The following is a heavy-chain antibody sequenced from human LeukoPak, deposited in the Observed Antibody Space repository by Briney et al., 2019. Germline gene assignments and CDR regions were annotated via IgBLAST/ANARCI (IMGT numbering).Heavy chain of an antibody. Sequence: GASVKVSCKASGGTFSSYAISWLRQAPGQGLEWMGRIIPIFGTANYAQKFQGRVTITTDESTSTAYMELSSLRSEDTAVYYCASPRPLEMATMRPERAFDIWGQGTMVTVSS. CDR2: IIPIFGTA. V-gene: IGHV1-69*05. CDR1: GGTFSSYA. CDR3: ASPRPLEMATMRPERAFDI. J-gene: IGHJ3*02. D-gene: IGHD5-24*01.